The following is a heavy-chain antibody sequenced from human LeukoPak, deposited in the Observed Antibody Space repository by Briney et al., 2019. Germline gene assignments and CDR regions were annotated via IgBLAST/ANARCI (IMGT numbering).Heavy chain of an antibody. D-gene: IGHD3-3*01. CDR3: ARGGDFWSGYQAANNWFDP. Sequence: ASVKVSCKASGYTSTSYYMHWVRQAPGQGLEWMGIINPSGGSTSYAQKFQGRVTMTRDTSTSTVYMELSSLRSEDTAVYYCARGGDFWSGYQAANNWFDPWGQGTLVTVSS. CDR2: INPSGGST. J-gene: IGHJ5*02. CDR1: GYTSTSYY. V-gene: IGHV1-46*01.